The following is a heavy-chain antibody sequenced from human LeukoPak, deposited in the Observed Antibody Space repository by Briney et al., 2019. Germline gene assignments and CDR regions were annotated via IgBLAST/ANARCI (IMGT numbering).Heavy chain of an antibody. CDR3: AASPDYYDSSRYSYYFDY. J-gene: IGHJ4*02. CDR1: GFTFTSSA. D-gene: IGHD3-22*01. Sequence: SVNVSCKASGFTFTSSAVQWVRQARGQRLEWIGLIVVGSGNKNYAQKFQERVTITRDMSTSTAYMELSSLRSEDTAVYYCAASPDYYDSSRYSYYFDYWGQGTLVTVSS. CDR2: IVVGSGNK. V-gene: IGHV1-58*01.